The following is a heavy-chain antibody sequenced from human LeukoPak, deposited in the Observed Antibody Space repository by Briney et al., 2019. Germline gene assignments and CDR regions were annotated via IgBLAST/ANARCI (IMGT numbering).Heavy chain of an antibody. J-gene: IGHJ4*02. V-gene: IGHV4-4*02. D-gene: IGHD4-17*01. CDR3: ARGTITTVTDS. Sequence: SGTLSLTCAISGGSISSSNWWTWVRQPPGKGLEWVGEIYLRGNTNYNPSLESRSTISVDESKTQLSLRLESVTAADTAVYYCARGTITTVTDSWGPGTLVTVSS. CDR2: IYLRGNT. CDR1: GGSISSSNW.